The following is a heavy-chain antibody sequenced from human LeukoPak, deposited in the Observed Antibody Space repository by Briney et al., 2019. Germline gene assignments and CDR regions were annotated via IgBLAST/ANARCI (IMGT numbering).Heavy chain of an antibody. CDR3: TTIDDFWSGYSSYYFDY. Sequence: PGGSLRLSCAASGFTFSNVWMTWVRQAPGKGLDWVGRVKSKTYGGTADYAAPVKGRFTISRDDSKNTLYLQMNSLKTEDTALYYCTTIDDFWSGYSSYYFDYWGQGTPVTVSS. V-gene: IGHV3-15*01. CDR1: GFTFSNVW. D-gene: IGHD3-3*01. CDR2: VKSKTYGGTA. J-gene: IGHJ4*02.